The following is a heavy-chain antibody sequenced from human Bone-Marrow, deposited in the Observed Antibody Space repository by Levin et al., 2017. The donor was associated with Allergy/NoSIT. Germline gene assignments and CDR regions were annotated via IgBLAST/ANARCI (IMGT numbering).Heavy chain of an antibody. V-gene: IGHV3-15*01. CDR1: GFTFSNAW. CDR3: TTEVIDDSSSSPFGY. Sequence: PGGSLRLSCAASGFTFSNAWMSWVRQAPGKGLEWVGRIKSKTDGGTTDYAAPVKGRFTISRDDSKNTLYLQMNSLKTEDTAVYYCTTEVIDDSSSSPFGYWGQGTLVTVSS. D-gene: IGHD6-6*01. CDR2: IKSKTDGGTT. J-gene: IGHJ4*02.